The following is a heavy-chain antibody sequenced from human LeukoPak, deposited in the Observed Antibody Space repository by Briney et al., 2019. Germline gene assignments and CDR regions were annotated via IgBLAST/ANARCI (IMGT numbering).Heavy chain of an antibody. CDR2: IQYDGNNK. J-gene: IGHJ4*02. CDR1: TLSLGPHC. Sequence: HPGGSLRLSCAASTLSLGPHCMHWVRQAPGKGLEWVAFIQYDGNNKYYADSVKGRFTVSRDNSKNTLYLQMDSLRVEDTAVYYCAKARIGYCTTSGCYYFDNWGQGTLVTVAS. V-gene: IGHV3-30*02. D-gene: IGHD2-8*01. CDR3: AKARIGYCTTSGCYYFDN.